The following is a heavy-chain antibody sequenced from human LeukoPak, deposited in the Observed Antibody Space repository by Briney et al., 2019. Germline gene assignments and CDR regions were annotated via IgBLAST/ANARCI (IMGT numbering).Heavy chain of an antibody. Sequence: PSETLSLTCAVYGGSFSGYYWSWIRQPPGKGLEWIGEINHSGSTNYNPSLKSRVTIPVDTSKNQFSLKLSSVTAADTAVYYCASSLPGIAVAALWGQGTLVTVSS. V-gene: IGHV4-34*01. D-gene: IGHD6-19*01. CDR3: ASSLPGIAVAAL. CDR1: GGSFSGYY. CDR2: INHSGST. J-gene: IGHJ4*02.